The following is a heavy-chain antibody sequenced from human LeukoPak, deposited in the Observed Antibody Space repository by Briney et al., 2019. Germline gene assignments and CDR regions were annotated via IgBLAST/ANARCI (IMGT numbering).Heavy chain of an antibody. D-gene: IGHD2-2*01. CDR3: ASYQSSTNFDY. CDR1: GGTFSSYA. Sequence: ASVKVSCKASGGTFSSYAISWVRQAPGQGLEWMGRIIPILGIANYAQKFQGRVTITADKSTSTAYMELSSLRSEDTAVYYCASYQSSTNFDYWGQGTLVTVSS. J-gene: IGHJ4*02. CDR2: IIPILGIA. V-gene: IGHV1-69*04.